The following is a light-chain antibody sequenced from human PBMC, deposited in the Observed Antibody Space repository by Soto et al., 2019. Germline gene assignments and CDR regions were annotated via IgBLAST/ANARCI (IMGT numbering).Light chain of an antibody. J-gene: IGLJ1*01. CDR2: YVS. CDR1: RSDVGGYNY. Sequence: QSALTQPRSVSGSPGQSVTISCTGTRSDVGGYNYVSWYHQHPGKAPKLMIYYVSKRPSGVLDRLSGSMSGNTASRTISGIEAEIEAVYYWCSYVGSDVFVTGTKVTVL. V-gene: IGLV2-11*01. CDR3: CSYVGSDV.